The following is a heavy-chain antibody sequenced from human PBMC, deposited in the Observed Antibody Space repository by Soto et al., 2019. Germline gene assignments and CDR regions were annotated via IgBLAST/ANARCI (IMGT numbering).Heavy chain of an antibody. CDR3: AGEVVARQIY. CDR2: IYASGSA. V-gene: IGHV4-4*02. Sequence: PSETLSLTCAISGGSITTSNWWSWVRQPPGKGLEWIGEIYASGSASYNPSLKSRVTISVDKSKNQFSLRLNSVTAADTAVYYCAGEVVARQIYWGQRPLVTVPS. D-gene: IGHD2-15*01. CDR1: GGSITTSNW. J-gene: IGHJ4*02.